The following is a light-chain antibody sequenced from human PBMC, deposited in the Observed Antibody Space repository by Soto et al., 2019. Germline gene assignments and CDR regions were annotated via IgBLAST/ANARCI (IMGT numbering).Light chain of an antibody. Sequence: IPVARSDFYLTAAVADRVPIICLASQGIGDRLAWYQQKPGKAPQFLIQAASNLQSGVPPRFSGSVSGTEFTLTISSLQPEDFATYYCQQVFGFPITFGQGTRLEI. CDR2: AAS. CDR1: QGIGDR. CDR3: QQVFGFPIT. J-gene: IGKJ5*01. V-gene: IGKV1-12*01.